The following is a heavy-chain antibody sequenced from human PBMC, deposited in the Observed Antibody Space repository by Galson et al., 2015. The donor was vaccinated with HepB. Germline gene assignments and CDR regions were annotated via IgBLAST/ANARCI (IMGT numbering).Heavy chain of an antibody. Sequence: SVKVSCKVSGYTLTELSMHWVRQAPGKGLEWMGGFDPEDGETIYAQKFQGRVTMTEVTSTDTAYMELSSLRSEDTAVYYCATSLGYYDSSGYTLDYWGQGTLVTVSS. V-gene: IGHV1-24*01. CDR2: FDPEDGET. CDR3: ATSLGYYDSSGYTLDY. J-gene: IGHJ4*02. CDR1: GYTLTELS. D-gene: IGHD3-22*01.